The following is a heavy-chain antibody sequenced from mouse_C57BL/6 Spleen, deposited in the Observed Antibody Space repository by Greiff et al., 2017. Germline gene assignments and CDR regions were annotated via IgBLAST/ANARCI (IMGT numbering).Heavy chain of an antibody. J-gene: IGHJ4*01. CDR3: TRGGYYGSSYDAMDY. CDR2: IYPGNSDT. Sequence: EVQLQQSGTVLARPGASVKMSCKTSGYTFTSYWMHWVKQRPGQGLEWIGAIYPGNSDTSYNQKFKGKAKLTAVTSASTAYMELSSLTNEDSAVYYGTRGGYYGSSYDAMDYWGQGTSVTVSS. V-gene: IGHV1-5*01. D-gene: IGHD1-1*01. CDR1: GYTFTSYW.